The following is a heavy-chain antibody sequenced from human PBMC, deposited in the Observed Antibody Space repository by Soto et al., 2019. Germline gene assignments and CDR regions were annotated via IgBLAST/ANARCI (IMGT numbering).Heavy chain of an antibody. CDR2: ISSSSTFI. D-gene: IGHD1-1*01. CDR3: ARGRPTGYSYYGMDV. Sequence: PGGSLRLSCAASAFTFNSYSMNWVRQAPGKGLEWVSSISSSSTFIYDADSVKGRFSISRDNAKNSLFLQMNSLRAEDTAVYFCARGRPTGYSYYGMDVWGQGTTVTVSS. J-gene: IGHJ6*02. V-gene: IGHV3-21*01. CDR1: AFTFNSYS.